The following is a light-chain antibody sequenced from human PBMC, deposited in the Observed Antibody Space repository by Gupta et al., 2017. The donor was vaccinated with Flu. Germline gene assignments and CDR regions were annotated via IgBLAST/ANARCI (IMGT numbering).Light chain of an antibody. CDR2: ENN. J-gene: IGLJ3*02. V-gene: IGLV1-51*02. CDR3: LSWDSSLSAEV. CDR1: SSNIGNNY. Sequence: QSVLTQPPSVSAAPGQKVTISCSGSSSNIGNNYVSWYQQLPRTAPKLLIYENNKRPSGIPDRFSGSKSGTSATLGITGLQTGDEADYYCLSWDSSLSAEVFGGGTKLTV.